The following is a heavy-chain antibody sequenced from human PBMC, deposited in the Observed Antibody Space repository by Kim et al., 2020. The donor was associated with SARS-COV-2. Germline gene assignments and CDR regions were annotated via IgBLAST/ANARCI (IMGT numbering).Heavy chain of an antibody. V-gene: IGHV4-34*01. CDR2: SNHLGGT. CDR3: ARFGGNTQMGYNWFDP. J-gene: IGHJ5*02. CDR1: GGSLSGSY. Sequence: SETLSLTCAVHGGSLSGSYWSWIRQPPGKGLEWIGESNHLGGTNYNPSLKSRVTISVDTSKNQFSLRLSSVTAADTAVYYCARFGGNTQMGYNWFDPWGQGTLVTVSS. D-gene: IGHD1-26*01.